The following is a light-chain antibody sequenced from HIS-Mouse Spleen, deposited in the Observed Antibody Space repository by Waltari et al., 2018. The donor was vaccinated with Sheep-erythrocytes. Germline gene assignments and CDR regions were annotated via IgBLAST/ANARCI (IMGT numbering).Light chain of an antibody. V-gene: IGLV2-11*01. Sequence: QSALTQPRSVSGSPGQSVTISCTGTSSYVGGYNYSPWYQQHPGKAPKLMIYHVSKRPSGVPDRFSGSKSGNTASLTISGLQAEDEADYYCCSYAGSYNHVFATGTKVTVL. CDR2: HVS. J-gene: IGLJ1*01. CDR1: SSYVGGYNY. CDR3: CSYAGSYNHV.